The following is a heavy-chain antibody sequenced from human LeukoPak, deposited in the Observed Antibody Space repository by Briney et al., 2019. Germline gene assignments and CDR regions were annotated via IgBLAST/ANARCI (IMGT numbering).Heavy chain of an antibody. CDR3: TRDREPLSGWTPDFDY. CDR1: GYTFTGYY. V-gene: IGHV1-2*02. D-gene: IGHD6-19*01. CDR2: INPNSGGT. J-gene: IGHJ4*02. Sequence: ASVKVSCKASGYTFTGYYMHWVRQAPGQGLEWMGWINPNSGGTNYAQKFQGRVTMTRDTSISTAYMELSRLRSDDTAVYYCTRDREPLSGWTPDFDYWGQGTLVTVSS.